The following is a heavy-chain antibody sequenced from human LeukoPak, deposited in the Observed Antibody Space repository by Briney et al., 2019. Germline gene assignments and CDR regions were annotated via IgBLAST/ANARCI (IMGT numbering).Heavy chain of an antibody. V-gene: IGHV3-33*08. CDR3: ARDIVGATGDAFDI. J-gene: IGHJ3*02. CDR2: IWYDGGSK. Sequence: PGGSLRLSCAASGFTFSSYGMHWVRQAPGKGLEWVAVIWYDGGSKYYADSVKGRFTISRDNSKNTLYLQMGSLRAEDMAVYYCARDIVGATGDAFDIWGQGTMVTVSS. D-gene: IGHD1-26*01. CDR1: GFTFSSYG.